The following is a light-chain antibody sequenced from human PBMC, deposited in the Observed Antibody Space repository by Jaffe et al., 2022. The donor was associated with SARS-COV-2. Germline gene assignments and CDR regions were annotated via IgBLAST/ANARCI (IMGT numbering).Light chain of an antibody. V-gene: IGKV1-39*01. CDR1: QYISNC. CDR2: DAS. CDR3: QQSYSTPWT. J-gene: IGKJ1*01. Sequence: DIQMTQSPSSLSASVGDRVTITCRASQYISNCLNWYQQKPGKAPQLLMSDASTLQSGVPSRFSGSGSGTDFTLTISSLQPEDFATYFCQQSYSTPWTFGQGTKAEIK.